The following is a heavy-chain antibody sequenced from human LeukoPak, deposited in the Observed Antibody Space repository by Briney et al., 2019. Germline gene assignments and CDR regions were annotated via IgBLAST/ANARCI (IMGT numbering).Heavy chain of an antibody. V-gene: IGHV4-38-2*02. CDR1: GYSISSGYY. J-gene: IGHJ4*02. D-gene: IGHD1-26*01. Sequence: SETLSLTCTVSGYSISSGYYWGWIREPPGKGMEWIGSLYHLCSTYYNPSLQSRFTISLDTSKHQFSLKLSSVTAADTAAYYCARSLSGSSGAISYWGQGTLVTVSS. CDR3: ARSLSGSSGAISY. CDR2: LYHLCST.